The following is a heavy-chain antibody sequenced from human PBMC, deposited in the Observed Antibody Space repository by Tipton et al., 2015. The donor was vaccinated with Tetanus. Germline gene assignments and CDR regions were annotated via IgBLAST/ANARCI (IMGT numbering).Heavy chain of an antibody. CDR1: GDSMARYY. CDR2: IFASGST. D-gene: IGHD2-2*01. Sequence: TLSLTCTVSGDSMARYYWSWVRQPPGKGLEWVSYIFASGSTNYNPALKSRVTISMDTSKNQISLNLTSATAADTAVYFCARRSYCSPTRCFDAFDLWGPGTRVTVSS. J-gene: IGHJ3*01. V-gene: IGHV4-4*08. CDR3: ARRSYCSPTRCFDAFDL.